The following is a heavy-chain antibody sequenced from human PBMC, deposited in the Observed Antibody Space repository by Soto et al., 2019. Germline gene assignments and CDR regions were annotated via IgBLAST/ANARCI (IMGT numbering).Heavy chain of an antibody. CDR3: VRDRSYGLDV. V-gene: IGHV3-74*01. J-gene: IGHJ6*02. CDR2: INSDGSST. CDR1: GSTFSNDW. Sequence: EVQLVESGGGLLQPGGSLRLSCAVSGSTFSNDWMHWVRQAPGKGLVWVSHINSDGSSTNYADFVKGRFTIARDNAKNTVYLQMNSLRAEDTAVYYCVRDRSYGLDVWGQGTTVTVSS.